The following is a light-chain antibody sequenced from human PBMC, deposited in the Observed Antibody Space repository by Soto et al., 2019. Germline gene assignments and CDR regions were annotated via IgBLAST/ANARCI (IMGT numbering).Light chain of an antibody. J-gene: IGLJ1*01. CDR3: KSFTHSTLYV. CDR2: EVT. CDR1: SSDLGAYNY. Sequence: QSALAQPASVSGSLGQSITISCAGISSDLGAYNYVSWYQQHPGKDPRLVIYEVTNRPSGVSNRFSGSKSGNTASLTISGLQAEDEAAYYCKSFTHSTLYVFRTGTTVTVL. V-gene: IGLV2-14*01.